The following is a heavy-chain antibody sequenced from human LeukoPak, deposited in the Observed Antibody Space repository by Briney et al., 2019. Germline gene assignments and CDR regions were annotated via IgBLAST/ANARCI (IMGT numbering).Heavy chain of an antibody. V-gene: IGHV5-51*01. CDR2: IYPGDSDT. D-gene: IGHD2-2*02. CDR1: GYSFTSYW. CDR3: ARLGYCSSNSCYSQLSARPPFDY. Sequence: GESLKISCKGSGYSFTSYWIGWVRQMPGKGLEWMGIIYPGDSDTRYSPSFQGQVTISAVKSISTAYPQWSSLKASDTAMYYCARLGYCSSNSCYSQLSARPPFDYWGQGTLVTVSS. J-gene: IGHJ4*02.